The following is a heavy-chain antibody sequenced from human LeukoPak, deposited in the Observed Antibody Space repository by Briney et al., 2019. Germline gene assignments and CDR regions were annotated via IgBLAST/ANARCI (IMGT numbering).Heavy chain of an antibody. Sequence: SETLSLTCTVSGGSISSSSYYWGWIRQPPGKGLEWIGNIYHSGNTYYNSSLKSRVTISVDTSRNQFSLRLTSVTAADTAVYYCASLRVPGDFDYWGQGTLVTVSS. CDR1: GGSISSSSYY. J-gene: IGHJ4*02. CDR3: ASLRVPGDFDY. D-gene: IGHD3-16*01. CDR2: IYHSGNT. V-gene: IGHV4-39*07.